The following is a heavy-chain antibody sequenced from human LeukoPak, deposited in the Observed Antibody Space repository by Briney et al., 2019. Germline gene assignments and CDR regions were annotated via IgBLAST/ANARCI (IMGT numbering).Heavy chain of an antibody. D-gene: IGHD5-18*01. CDR2: IYYSGST. CDR1: GGSISSSSYY. Sequence: SETLSLTCTVSGGSISSSSYYWGWIRQPPGKGLEWIGYIYYSGSTNYNPSLKSRVTISVDTSKNQFSLKLSSVTAADTAVYYCARDTDGTATFDYWGQGTLVTVSS. V-gene: IGHV4-61*01. J-gene: IGHJ4*02. CDR3: ARDTDGTATFDY.